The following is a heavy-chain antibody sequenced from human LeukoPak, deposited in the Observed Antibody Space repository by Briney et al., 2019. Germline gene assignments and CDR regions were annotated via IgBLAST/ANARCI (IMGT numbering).Heavy chain of an antibody. V-gene: IGHV1-46*01. CDR2: INPSGGST. CDR1: GYTFTSYY. J-gene: IGHJ4*02. Sequence: GASVKVSCKASGYTFTSYYMHWVRQAPGQGLEWMGIINPSGGSTSYAQKFQGRVTMTRDTSTSTVYMELSSLRSEDTAVYYCARDSYYYDGSGYPGLGYWGQGTLVTVSS. CDR3: ARDSYYYDGSGYPGLGY. D-gene: IGHD3-22*01.